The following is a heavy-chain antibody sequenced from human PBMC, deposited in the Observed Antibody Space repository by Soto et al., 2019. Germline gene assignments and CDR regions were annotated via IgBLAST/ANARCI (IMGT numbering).Heavy chain of an antibody. CDR3: ARGLSEMATTYYFDY. V-gene: IGHV1-69*06. D-gene: IGHD5-12*01. J-gene: IGHJ4*02. CDR1: GGTFSSYA. CDR2: IIPIFGTA. Sequence: VASVKVSCKASGGTFSSYAISWVRQAPGQGLEWMGGIIPIFGTANYAQKFQGRVTITADKSTSTAYMELSSLRSEDTAVYYCARGLSEMATTYYFDYWGQGTLVTVSS.